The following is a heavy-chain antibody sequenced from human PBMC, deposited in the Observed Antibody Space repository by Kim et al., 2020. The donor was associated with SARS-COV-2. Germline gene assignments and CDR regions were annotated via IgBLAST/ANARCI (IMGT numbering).Heavy chain of an antibody. J-gene: IGHJ5*02. D-gene: IGHD6-6*01. CDR3: ARGVFVRVSWFDP. V-gene: IGHV1-46*01. Sequence: YAQKCQGRVTMSRDTSTSTVYMELSSLRSEDTAVYYCARGVFVRVSWFDPWGQGTLVTVSS.